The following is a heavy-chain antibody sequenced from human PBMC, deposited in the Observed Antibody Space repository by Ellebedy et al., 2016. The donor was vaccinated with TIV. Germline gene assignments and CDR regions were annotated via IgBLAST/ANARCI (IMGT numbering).Heavy chain of an antibody. Sequence: GESLKISXAASGFTFSSYWMSWVRQAPGKGLEWVANIKQDGSEKYYVDSVKGRFTISRDNAKNSLYLQMNSLRPEDTALYYCAKAGTYSSSSGWFGPWGQGTLVTVSS. CDR2: IKQDGSEK. J-gene: IGHJ5*02. CDR1: GFTFSSYW. V-gene: IGHV3-7*03. D-gene: IGHD6-6*01. CDR3: AKAGTYSSSSGWFGP.